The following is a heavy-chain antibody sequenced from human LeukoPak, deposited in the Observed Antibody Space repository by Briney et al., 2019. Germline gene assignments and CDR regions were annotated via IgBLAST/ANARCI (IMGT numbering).Heavy chain of an antibody. CDR3: AKGKVNHLGALDY. CDR1: GFTFSSYA. CDR2: ISESGGGSYSGGGT. Sequence: GGSLRLSCAASGFTFSSYAMTWVRQIPGKGLEWVSTISESGGGSYSGGGTYYGDSVKGRFIISKDGSTKTLFLQMDRPRADDTGIYYCAKGKVNHLGALDYWGQGALVTVSS. V-gene: IGHV3-23*01. D-gene: IGHD1-26*01. J-gene: IGHJ4*02.